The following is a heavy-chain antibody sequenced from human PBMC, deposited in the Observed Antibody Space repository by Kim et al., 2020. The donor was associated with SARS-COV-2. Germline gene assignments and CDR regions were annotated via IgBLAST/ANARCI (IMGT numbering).Heavy chain of an antibody. CDR1: GFSFSSYW. CDR3: ARMGSGSNYYGMGV. V-gene: IGHV3-74*01. J-gene: IGHJ6*02. D-gene: IGHD1-26*01. CDR2: ISSDGSST. Sequence: GGSLRLSCAASGFSFSSYWNHWVRQAPGKGLVWVSRISSDGSSTSYADSVKGRFTISRDNAKNTVYLQMSSLRAEDTAVYYCARMGSGSNYYGMGVWGQGTTVTVSS.